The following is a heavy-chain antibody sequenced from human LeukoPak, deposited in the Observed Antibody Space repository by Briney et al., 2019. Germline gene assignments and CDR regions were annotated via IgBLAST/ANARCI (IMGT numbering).Heavy chain of an antibody. CDR3: ASGIRYYYDSSGYLTDAFDI. V-gene: IGHV4-34*01. J-gene: IGHJ3*02. CDR1: GGSFSGYS. Sequence: PSETLSLTCAVSGGSFSGYSWSWIRQPPGKGLEWIGEINHSGSTSYNPSLKSRVTISGDTSKNQFSLKLSSVTAADTAVYYCASGIRYYYDSSGYLTDAFDIWGQGTMVTVSS. D-gene: IGHD3-22*01. CDR2: INHSGST.